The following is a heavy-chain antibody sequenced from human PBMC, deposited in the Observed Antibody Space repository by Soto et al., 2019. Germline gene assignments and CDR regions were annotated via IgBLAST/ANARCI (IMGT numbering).Heavy chain of an antibody. CDR3: ARDLIVVVNRMDV. V-gene: IGHV3-30-3*01. CDR2: ISYDGSNK. CDR1: EFTFSSYA. Sequence: PGGSLRLSCAASEFTFSSYAMHWVRQAPGKGLEWVAVISYDGSNKYYADSVKGRFTISRDNSKNTLYLQMNSLRAEDTAVYYCARDLIVVVNRMDVWGQGTTVTVSS. J-gene: IGHJ6*02. D-gene: IGHD2-21*01.